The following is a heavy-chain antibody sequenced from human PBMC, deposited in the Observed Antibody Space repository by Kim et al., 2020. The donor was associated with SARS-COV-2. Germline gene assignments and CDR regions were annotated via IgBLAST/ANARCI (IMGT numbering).Heavy chain of an antibody. J-gene: IGHJ3*02. CDR1: GGSFSGYY. CDR3: ARLKSDYGDYDDAFDI. V-gene: IGHV4-34*01. D-gene: IGHD4-17*01. Sequence: SETLSLTCAVYGGSFSGYYWSWIRQPPGKGLEWIGEINHSGSTNYNPSLKSRVTISVDTSKNQFSLKLSSVTAADTAVYYCARLKSDYGDYDDAFDIWGQEAMVTVAS. CDR2: INHSGST.